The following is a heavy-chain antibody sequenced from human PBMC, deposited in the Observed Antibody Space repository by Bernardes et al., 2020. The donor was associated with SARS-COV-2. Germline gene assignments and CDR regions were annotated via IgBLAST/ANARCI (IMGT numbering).Heavy chain of an antibody. CDR3: ARDNLEWLYLHDY. J-gene: IGHJ4*02. CDR2: IWYDGSNK. Sequence: GGSLRLSCAASGFTFSSYGMHWVRQAPGKGLEWVAVIWYDGSNKYYADSVKGRFTISRDNSKNTLYLQMNSLRAEDTAVYYCARDNLEWLYLHDYWGQGTLVTVSS. CDR1: GFTFSSYG. D-gene: IGHD3-3*01. V-gene: IGHV3-33*01.